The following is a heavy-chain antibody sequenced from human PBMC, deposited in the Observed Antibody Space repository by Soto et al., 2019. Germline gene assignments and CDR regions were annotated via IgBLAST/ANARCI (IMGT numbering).Heavy chain of an antibody. V-gene: IGHV4-59*01. D-gene: IGHD2-2*01. Sequence: QVQLQESGPGLVKPSETLSLTCTVSGGSISSYYWSWIRQPPGKGLEWIGYIYYSGSTNYNPSLKRRVTISVDTSKNQFSLKLSSVTAADTAVYYCARDHIVVVPAAYYYYGMDVWGQGTTVTVSS. CDR1: GGSISSYY. CDR3: ARDHIVVVPAAYYYYGMDV. J-gene: IGHJ6*02. CDR2: IYYSGST.